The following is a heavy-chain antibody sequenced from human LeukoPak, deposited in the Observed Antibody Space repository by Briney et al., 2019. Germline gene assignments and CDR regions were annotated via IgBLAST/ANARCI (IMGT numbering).Heavy chain of an antibody. Sequence: GASVKVSCKASGYTFTSYYMHWVRQAPGQGLEWMGRINPNTGSTNYAQRFQGRVTLTRDNYIDTAYMELKRLRSDDTAMYYCARGEDSANWGQGTLVIVSS. J-gene: IGHJ4*02. D-gene: IGHD4-11*01. CDR1: GYTFTSYY. CDR2: INPNTGST. V-gene: IGHV1-2*06. CDR3: ARGEDSAN.